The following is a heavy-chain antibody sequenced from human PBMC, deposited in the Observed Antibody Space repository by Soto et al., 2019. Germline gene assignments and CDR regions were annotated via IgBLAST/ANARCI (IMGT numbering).Heavy chain of an antibody. CDR2: VSYDGSNK. V-gene: IGHV3-30-3*01. CDR3: ARPLWRDDYNWGYFEL. Sequence: QVQLVESGGGVVQPGRSLRLSCAASGFTFSSYAMHWVRQAPGKGLEWVAVVSYDGSNKYYADSVKGRFTISRDNSKNTLYLQMNSLRTEDTAVYYCARPLWRDDYNWGYFELWGRGTVVTVSS. D-gene: IGHD4-4*01. J-gene: IGHJ2*01. CDR1: GFTFSSYA.